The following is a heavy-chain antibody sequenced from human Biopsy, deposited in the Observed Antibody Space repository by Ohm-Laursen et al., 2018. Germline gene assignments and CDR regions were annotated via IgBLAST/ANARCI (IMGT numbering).Heavy chain of an antibody. Sequence: SLRLSCAASGFPFSDYYMRWIRQAPGKGLEWVSYISSGGTTIYYAGSVKGRFTISRDNSKNTLYLQMNSLRADDPAVYYCAKSGIGTVTRHFDLWGQGTLVTVSS. V-gene: IGHV3-11*01. CDR3: AKSGIGTVTRHFDL. J-gene: IGHJ4*02. D-gene: IGHD4-17*01. CDR2: ISSGGTTI. CDR1: GFPFSDYY.